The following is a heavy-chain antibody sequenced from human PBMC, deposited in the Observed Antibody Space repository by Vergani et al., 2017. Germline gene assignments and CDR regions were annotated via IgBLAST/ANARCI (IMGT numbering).Heavy chain of an antibody. J-gene: IGHJ3*01. D-gene: IGHD1-1*01. V-gene: IGHV1-18*01. CDR3: ARVAPSNSEVTPTACDV. Sequence: QVQLVQSGAELKKPGASVSVSCKGSSHTFQTYGISWVRQAPGKGLEWMAWIRPYTGHTIYAQKFQDRVTMTADTSTNTASMGLWSLRSDDTAVYFFARVAPSNSEVTPTACDVWGQGTMVTVSS. CDR1: SHTFQTYG. CDR2: IRPYTGHT.